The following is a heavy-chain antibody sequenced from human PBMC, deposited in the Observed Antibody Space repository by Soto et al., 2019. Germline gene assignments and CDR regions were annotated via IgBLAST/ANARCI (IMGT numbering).Heavy chain of an antibody. J-gene: IGHJ5*02. D-gene: IGHD3-3*01. V-gene: IGHV3-23*01. CDR3: ANVPYSLYSRVLASGYYDWFDP. CDR2: ISGSGGST. Sequence: GGSLRLSCAASGFTFSSYAMSWVRQAPGKGLEWVSAISGSGGSTYYADSVKGRFTISRVNSKNTLYLQMNSLRAEDTAVYYCANVPYSLYSRVLASGYYDWFDPWGQGTLVTVSS. CDR1: GFTFSSYA.